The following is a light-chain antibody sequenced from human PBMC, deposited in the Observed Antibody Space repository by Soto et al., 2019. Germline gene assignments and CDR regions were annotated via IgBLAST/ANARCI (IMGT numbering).Light chain of an antibody. CDR2: EVS. J-gene: IGLJ1*01. V-gene: IGLV2-14*01. CDR1: SSDVGGYNY. Sequence: ALTQPASVSGSPGQSITISCTGTSSDVGGYNYVSWYQQHPGKAPKLMIYEVSNRPSRISNRFSGSKSGNTASLTISGLQAEDEADYYCSSYTRSSTSYVFGTGTKVTVL. CDR3: SSYTRSSTSYV.